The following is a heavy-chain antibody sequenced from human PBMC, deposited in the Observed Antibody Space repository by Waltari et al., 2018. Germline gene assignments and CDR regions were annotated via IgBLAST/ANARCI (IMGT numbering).Heavy chain of an antibody. CDR2: IYYSGST. CDR1: GGSIRSSCYY. J-gene: IGHJ5*02. D-gene: IGHD6-13*01. CDR3: ARRSSSWSDNWFDP. Sequence: QLQLQESGPGLVKPSETRSLTCTVSGGSIRSSCYYWGWIRQPPGRGLEWIGSIYYSGSTYDNPSLKSRVTISVDTSKNQFSLKLSSVTAADTAVYYCARRSSSWSDNWFDPWGQGTLVTVSS. V-gene: IGHV4-39*01.